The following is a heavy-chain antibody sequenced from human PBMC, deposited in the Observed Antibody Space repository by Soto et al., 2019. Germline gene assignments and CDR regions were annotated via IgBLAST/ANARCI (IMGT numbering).Heavy chain of an antibody. D-gene: IGHD5-18*01. V-gene: IGHV3-23*01. Sequence: GESLKISCAASGFTFSSYAMSWVRQAPGKGLEWVSAISGSGGSTYYADSVKGRFTISRDNSKNTLYLQMNSLRAEDTAVYYCAKEPRVDTAMDDAFDIWGQGTMVTVSS. CDR1: GFTFSSYA. CDR3: AKEPRVDTAMDDAFDI. J-gene: IGHJ3*02. CDR2: ISGSGGST.